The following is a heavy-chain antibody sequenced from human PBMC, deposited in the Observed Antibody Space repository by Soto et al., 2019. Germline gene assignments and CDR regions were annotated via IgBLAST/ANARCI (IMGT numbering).Heavy chain of an antibody. V-gene: IGHV4-59*01. CDR3: ASYHPQPKHCFDP. Sequence: SETXSLTCIVSGGSISSYYWSWIRQPPGKGLEWIGYIYYSGSTNYNPSLKSRVTISVDTSKNQFSLKLSSVTAADTAVYYCASYHPQPKHCFDPWGQGTLVTVSS. CDR2: IYYSGST. CDR1: GGSISSYY. J-gene: IGHJ5*02. D-gene: IGHD2-2*01.